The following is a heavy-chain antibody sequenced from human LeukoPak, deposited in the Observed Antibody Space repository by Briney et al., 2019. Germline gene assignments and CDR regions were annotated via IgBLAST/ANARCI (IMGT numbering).Heavy chain of an antibody. CDR1: GFTFSSYS. J-gene: IGHJ4*02. Sequence: GGSLRLSCAASGFTFSSYSMNWVRQAPGKGLEWVSSISSSSSYIYYADSVKGRFTISRDNAKSSLYLQMNSLRAEDTAVYYCARAHLAAAGTFDYWGQGTLVTVSS. D-gene: IGHD6-13*01. CDR2: ISSSSSYI. CDR3: ARAHLAAAGTFDY. V-gene: IGHV3-21*01.